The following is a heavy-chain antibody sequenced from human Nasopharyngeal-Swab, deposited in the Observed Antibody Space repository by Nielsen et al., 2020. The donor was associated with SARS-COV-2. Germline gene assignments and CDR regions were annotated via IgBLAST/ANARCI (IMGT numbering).Heavy chain of an antibody. V-gene: IGHV4-34*01. CDR2: INHSGST. D-gene: IGHD6-25*01. J-gene: IGHJ6*03. CDR3: ARGRGSGPSRVYYYYMDV. Sequence: WIRQPPGKGLEWIGEINHSGSTNYNPSLKSRVTISVDTSKNQFSLKLSSVTAADTAVYYCARGRGSGPSRVYYYYMDVWGKGTTVTVSS.